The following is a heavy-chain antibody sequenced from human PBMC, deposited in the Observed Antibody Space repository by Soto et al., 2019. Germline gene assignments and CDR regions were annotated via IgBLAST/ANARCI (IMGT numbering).Heavy chain of an antibody. CDR1: GGTFSSYA. D-gene: IGHD6-13*01. V-gene: IGHV1-69*13. CDR2: IIPIFGTA. Sequence: ASVKVSCKASGGTFSSYAFSWVRQPPGQGLAGMGGIIPIFGTANYAQNFQGRVTISADESTSTAYMELSSLRSEDRAVYYCAREGRRRGSAAGTLDYWGQGTLVTVSS. CDR3: AREGRRRGSAAGTLDY. J-gene: IGHJ4*02.